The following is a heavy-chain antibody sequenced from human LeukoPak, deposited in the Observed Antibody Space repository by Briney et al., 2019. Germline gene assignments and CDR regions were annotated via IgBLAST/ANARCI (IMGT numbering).Heavy chain of an antibody. CDR2: IKGSAEAT. V-gene: IGHV3-23*01. J-gene: IGHJ4*02. D-gene: IGHD3-22*01. Sequence: GGSLGLSCEASGFTFSSYIMTWVRQAPGKGLEWVSTIKGSAEATFYADSVKDRFTISRDNSKNTLYLQMNSLRADDTALYFCARDHESSGYPTFDYWGQGILVTVSS. CDR3: ARDHESSGYPTFDY. CDR1: GFTFSSYI.